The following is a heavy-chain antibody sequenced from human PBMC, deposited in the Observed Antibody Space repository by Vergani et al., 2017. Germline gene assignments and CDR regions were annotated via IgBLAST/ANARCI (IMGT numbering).Heavy chain of an antibody. J-gene: IGHJ4*02. Sequence: EVQLVESGGGLVQPGGSLRLSCATSGFTFSNHWMSWVRQAPGKGLEWVANIKQDGTGKYYVDSVRGRFTISRDNAKNSLHLQMNSLRAEDTAVYYCARLPYSSGTFDYWGQGTLVTVSS. D-gene: IGHD3-22*01. CDR2: IKQDGTGK. V-gene: IGHV3-7*01. CDR1: GFTFSNHW. CDR3: ARLPYSSGTFDY.